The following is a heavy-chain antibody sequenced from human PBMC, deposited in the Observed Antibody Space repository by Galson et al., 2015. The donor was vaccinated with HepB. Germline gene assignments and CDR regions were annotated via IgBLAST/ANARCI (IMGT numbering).Heavy chain of an antibody. Sequence: LRLSCAASGFTFNTYAMNWVRQAPGKGLEWVSAISASGISTYYADSVRGRFTISRDNSKNTLYLQMDIVEAEDTAIYYCAKDGTYYDYGDSYFDSWGQGALVSVST. J-gene: IGHJ4*02. CDR2: ISASGIST. D-gene: IGHD4-17*01. CDR3: AKDGTYYDYGDSYFDS. CDR1: GFTFNTYA. V-gene: IGHV3-23*01.